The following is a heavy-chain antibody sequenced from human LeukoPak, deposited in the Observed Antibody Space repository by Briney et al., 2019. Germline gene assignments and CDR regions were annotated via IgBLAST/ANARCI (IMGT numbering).Heavy chain of an antibody. CDR3: ASGVEYSSSSEDY. V-gene: IGHV3-53*01. J-gene: IGHJ4*02. D-gene: IGHD6-6*01. Sequence: GGSLRLSCAASGFTVSSNYMSWVRQAPGKGLEWVSVIYSGGSTYYADSVKGRFTISRDNSKNTLYLQMNSLRAEDTAVYYCASGVEYSSSSEDYWGQGTLVTVSS. CDR2: IYSGGST. CDR1: GFTVSSNY.